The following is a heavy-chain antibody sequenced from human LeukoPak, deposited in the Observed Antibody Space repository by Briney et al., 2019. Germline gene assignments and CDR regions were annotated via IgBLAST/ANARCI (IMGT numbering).Heavy chain of an antibody. D-gene: IGHD3-22*01. CDR1: GFTFSSYA. J-gene: IGHJ4*02. CDR2: ISGSGGST. V-gene: IGHV3-23*01. Sequence: PGGSLRLSCAASGFTFSSYAMSWVRQPPGKGLEWVSAISGSGGSTYYADSVKGRFTISRDNSKNTLYLQMNSLRAEDTTVYYCAKHGTDYYDSSGYYYDHWGQGTLVTVSS. CDR3: AKHGTDYYDSSGYYYDH.